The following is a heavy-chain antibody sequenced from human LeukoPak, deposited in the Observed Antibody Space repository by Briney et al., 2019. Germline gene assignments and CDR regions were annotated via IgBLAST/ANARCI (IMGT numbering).Heavy chain of an antibody. CDR3: ARDRSYYNVFDY. J-gene: IGHJ4*02. Sequence: PGRSLRLSCAASGFTFSSYGMHWVRQAPGKGLEWVAVIWYDGSNKYYADSVKCRFTISRDNSKNTLYLQMNSLRAEDTAVYYCARDRSYYNVFDYWGQGTLVTVSS. V-gene: IGHV3-33*01. CDR1: GFTFSSYG. CDR2: IWYDGSNK. D-gene: IGHD3-10*01.